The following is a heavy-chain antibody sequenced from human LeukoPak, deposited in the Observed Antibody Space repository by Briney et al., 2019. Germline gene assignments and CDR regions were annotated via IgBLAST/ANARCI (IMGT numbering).Heavy chain of an antibody. V-gene: IGHV3-21*01. J-gene: IGHJ4*02. CDR1: GFTFSSYS. CDR3: ARDCSSTSCYATFDY. Sequence: GGSLRLSCAASGFTFSSYSMNWVRQAPGKGLEWVSSISSSGSYIYYADSVKGRFTISRDNAKNSLYLQMNSLRAEDTAVYYCARDCSSTSCYATFDYWGQGTLVTVSS. CDR2: ISSSGSYI. D-gene: IGHD2-2*01.